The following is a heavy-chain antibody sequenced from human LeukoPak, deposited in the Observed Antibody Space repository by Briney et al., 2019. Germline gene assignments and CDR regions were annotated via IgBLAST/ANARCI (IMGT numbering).Heavy chain of an antibody. V-gene: IGHV3-7*03. J-gene: IGHJ4*02. CDR2: IKQDGSDK. D-gene: IGHD4-23*01. Sequence: PGGSLRLSCAASGFTFSAYWMSWVRQAPGKGLEWVDNIKQDGSDKYYVDSVKGRFTISRDNAKNSLYLQMNSLRAEDTAVYYCARKTVVGSYFDYWGQGTPVTVSS. CDR1: GFTFSAYW. CDR3: ARKTVVGSYFDY.